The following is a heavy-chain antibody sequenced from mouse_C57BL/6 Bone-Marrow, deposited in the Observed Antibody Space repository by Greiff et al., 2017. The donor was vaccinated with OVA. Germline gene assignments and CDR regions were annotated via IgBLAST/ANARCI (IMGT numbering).Heavy chain of an antibody. CDR2: IYPRSGNT. V-gene: IGHV1-81*01. CDR1: GYTFTSYG. Sequence: QVHVKQSGAELARPGASVKLSCKASGYTFTSYGISWVKQRTGQGLEWIGEIYPRSGNTSYNEKFKGKATLTADKSSSTAYMELRSLTSEDSAVYFCARGGYDGLRFAYWGQGTLVTVSA. CDR3: ARGGYDGLRFAY. D-gene: IGHD2-2*01. J-gene: IGHJ3*01.